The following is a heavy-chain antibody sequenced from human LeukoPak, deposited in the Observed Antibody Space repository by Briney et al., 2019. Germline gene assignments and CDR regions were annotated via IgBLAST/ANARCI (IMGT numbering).Heavy chain of an antibody. V-gene: IGHV3-33*08. CDR2: IWCDGSNK. Sequence: GGSLRLSCAASGFTFSSYGMHWVRQAPGKGLEWVAVIWCDGSNKYYADSVKGRFTISRDNSKNTLYLQMNSLRAEDTAVYYCARAHYYGSGKLDYWGQGTLVTVSS. J-gene: IGHJ4*02. CDR1: GFTFSSYG. D-gene: IGHD3-10*01. CDR3: ARAHYYGSGKLDY.